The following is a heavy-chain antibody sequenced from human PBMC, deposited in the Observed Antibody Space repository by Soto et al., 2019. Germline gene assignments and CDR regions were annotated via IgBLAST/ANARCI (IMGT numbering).Heavy chain of an antibody. Sequence: SETLSLTCTVSGGSISSYYWSWIRQPPGKGLEWIGYIYYSGSTNYNPSLKSRVTISVDTSKNQFSLKLSSVTAADTAVYYCARHSRIAAAGDAFDIWGQGTMVTVSS. CDR3: ARHSRIAAAGDAFDI. V-gene: IGHV4-59*08. J-gene: IGHJ3*02. CDR1: GGSISSYY. CDR2: IYYSGST. D-gene: IGHD6-13*01.